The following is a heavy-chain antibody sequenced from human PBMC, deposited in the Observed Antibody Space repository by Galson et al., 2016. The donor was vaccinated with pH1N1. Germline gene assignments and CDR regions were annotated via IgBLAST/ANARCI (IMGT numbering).Heavy chain of an antibody. V-gene: IGHV3-11*01. Sequence: SLRLSCAASDFTFSDSYLSWIRQTPGKGLEWISYIDTDGRTIYYSDSVKGRFTISRDNAKNSLYLQMNSLRVEDTAVYSCARVFPWAGPFYWYFDLWGRGALVTVSS. CDR3: ARVFPWAGPFYWYFDL. D-gene: IGHD3-3*01. CDR2: IDTDGRTI. J-gene: IGHJ2*01. CDR1: DFTFSDSY.